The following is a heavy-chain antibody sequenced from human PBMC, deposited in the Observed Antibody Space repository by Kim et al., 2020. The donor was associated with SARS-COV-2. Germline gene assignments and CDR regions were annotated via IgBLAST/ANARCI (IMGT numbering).Heavy chain of an antibody. CDR2: IKSKTDGGTT. CDR1: GFTFSNAW. V-gene: IGHV3-15*01. D-gene: IGHD3-22*01. J-gene: IGHJ4*02. CDR3: TTGPVPPGITMIVVVTEFDY. Sequence: GGSLRLSCAASGFTFSNAWMSWVRQAPGKGLEWVGRIKSKTDGGTTDYAAPVKGRFTISRDDSKNTLYLQMNSLKTEDTAVYYCTTGPVPPGITMIVVVTEFDYWGQGTLVTVSS.